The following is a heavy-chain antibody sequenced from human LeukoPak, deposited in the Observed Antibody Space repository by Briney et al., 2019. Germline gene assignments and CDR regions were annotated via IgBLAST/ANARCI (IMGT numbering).Heavy chain of an antibody. CDR3: ARSEAAVVAAYYFDY. V-gene: IGHV3-33*01. CDR1: GFTFSSYG. D-gene: IGHD3-22*01. J-gene: IGHJ4*02. CDR2: IWYDGSNK. Sequence: GRSLRLSCAASGFTFSSYGMHWVRQAPGKGLEWVAVIWYDGSNKYYADSVKGRFTISRDNSKNTLYLQMNSLRAEDTAVYYCARSEAAVVAAYYFDYWGQGTLVTVSS.